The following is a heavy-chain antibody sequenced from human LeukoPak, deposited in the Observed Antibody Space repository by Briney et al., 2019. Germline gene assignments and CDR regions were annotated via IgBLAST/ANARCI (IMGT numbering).Heavy chain of an antibody. Sequence: GESLQISFKAAGYQFTGVWSGGARQQPGKGLEWMGIIYPDDSDTRYSPSFQGQVTISADTSISTAYLQWSSLKASDTAMYFCVRGYCTSASCSIFDLWGPGTLVTVSS. D-gene: IGHD2-8*01. V-gene: IGHV5-51*01. CDR1: GYQFTGVW. J-gene: IGHJ4*02. CDR3: VRGYCTSASCSIFDL. CDR2: IYPDDSDT.